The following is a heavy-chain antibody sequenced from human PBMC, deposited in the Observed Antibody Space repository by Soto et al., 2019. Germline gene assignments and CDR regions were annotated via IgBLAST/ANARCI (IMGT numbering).Heavy chain of an antibody. CDR1: VYTFTGYG. CDR3: ARIDVGLDY. V-gene: IGHV1-18*01. J-gene: IGHJ4*02. D-gene: IGHD1-26*01. CDR2: ISAYNGNT. Sequence: QVQLVQSGPEVKKPGASVKFSCKTSVYTFTGYGISWVRQAPGEGLEWMGWISAYNGNTKYAQNLLGRVTMTTDTSTSTAYMELRSLTSDDTAVYYCARIDVGLDYWGQGTLVTVSS.